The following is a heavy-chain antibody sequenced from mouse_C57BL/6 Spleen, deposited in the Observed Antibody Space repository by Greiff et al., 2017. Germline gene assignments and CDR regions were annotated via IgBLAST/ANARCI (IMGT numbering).Heavy chain of an antibody. J-gene: IGHJ2*01. V-gene: IGHV1-69*01. CDR1: GYTFTSYW. CDR3: ARKGITTVVPDY. CDR2: IDPSDSYT. D-gene: IGHD1-1*01. Sequence: QVQLQQPGAELVMPGASVKLSCKASGYTFTSYWMHWVKQRPGQGLEWIGEIDPSDSYTNYNQKFKGKSTLTVDKSSSTAYMQLSSLTSEDSAVYYCARKGITTVVPDYWGQGTTLTVSS.